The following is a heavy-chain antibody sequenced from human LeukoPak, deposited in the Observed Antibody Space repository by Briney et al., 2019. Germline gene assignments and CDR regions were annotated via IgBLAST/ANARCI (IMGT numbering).Heavy chain of an antibody. CDR3: ATDRGKGKWHPLDY. CDR1: GYTFTSNY. Sequence: ASVKVSCKAFGYTFTSNYMHWVRQAPGKGLEWMGGFDPEDGETIYAQKFQGRVTMTEDTSTDTAYMELSSLRSEDTAVYYCATDRGKGKWHPLDYWGQGTLVTVSS. CDR2: FDPEDGET. D-gene: IGHD2-8*01. J-gene: IGHJ4*02. V-gene: IGHV1-24*01.